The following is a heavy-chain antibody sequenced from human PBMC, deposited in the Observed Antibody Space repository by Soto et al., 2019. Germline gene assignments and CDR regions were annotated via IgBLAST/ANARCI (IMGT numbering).Heavy chain of an antibody. CDR2: ISTDGSVT. CDR1: GLTFSSYW. V-gene: IGHV3-74*01. D-gene: IGHD3-9*01. Sequence: GSLRLSCAASGLTFSSYWMHWVRQAPGKGLVWVSRISTDGSVTTYADSVKGRFTISRDNSKNTLYIQMNSLRAEDTAVYYCARVDNYWGQGTLVTVS. CDR3: ARVDNY. J-gene: IGHJ4*02.